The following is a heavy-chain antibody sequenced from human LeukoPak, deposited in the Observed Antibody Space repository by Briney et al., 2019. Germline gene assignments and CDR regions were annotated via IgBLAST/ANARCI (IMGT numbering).Heavy chain of an antibody. V-gene: IGHV4-30-4*08. CDR3: ASTINNDYGDYGRFDY. D-gene: IGHD4-17*01. Sequence: SQTLSLTCTVSGGSVSSGDYYWSWIRQPPGKGLEWIGYIYYSGSTYYNPSLKSRVTISVDTSKNQFSLKLSSVTAADTAVYYCASTINNDYGDYGRFDYWGQGTLVTVSS. J-gene: IGHJ4*02. CDR1: GGSVSSGDYY. CDR2: IYYSGST.